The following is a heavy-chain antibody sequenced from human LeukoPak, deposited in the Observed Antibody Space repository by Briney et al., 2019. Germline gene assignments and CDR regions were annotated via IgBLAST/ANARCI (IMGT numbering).Heavy chain of an antibody. CDR2: ISSSSSTI. Sequence: PGGSLRLSCAASGFTFSSYSIDWVRQAPGKGLEWLSYISSSSSTIYYADSVKGRFTISRDNAKNSVYLQMNSLRAEDKAAYYCARVWSSGYTKDYWGQGTLVTVSS. D-gene: IGHD3-22*01. CDR3: ARVWSSGYTKDY. CDR1: GFTFSSYS. V-gene: IGHV3-48*04. J-gene: IGHJ4*02.